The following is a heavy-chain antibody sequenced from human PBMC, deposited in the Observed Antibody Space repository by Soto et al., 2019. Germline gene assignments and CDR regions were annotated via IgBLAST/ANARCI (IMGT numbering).Heavy chain of an antibody. CDR1: GGSISSGGYY. Sequence: SETLSLTCTVSGGSISSGGYYWSWIRQHPGKGLEWIGYIYYSGSTYYNPSLKSRVTISVDTSKNQFSLKLSSVTAADTAVYYCARRYSGYGDYWGQGTLVTVSS. J-gene: IGHJ4*02. V-gene: IGHV4-31*03. D-gene: IGHD5-12*01. CDR2: IYYSGST. CDR3: ARRYSGYGDY.